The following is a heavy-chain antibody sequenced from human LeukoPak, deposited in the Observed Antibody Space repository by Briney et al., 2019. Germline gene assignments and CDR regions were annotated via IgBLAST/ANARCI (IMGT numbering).Heavy chain of an antibody. V-gene: IGHV6-1*01. Sequence: SQTLSLTCAITGDSVSSNNAAWNWIRQSPSRGLEWLGRTYYRSKWYNEYAESVKSRVTVYADTSKNQFSLQLRSMTPEDTAVYYCARAVTTDTSGYDYHGMDVWGQGTTVTVSS. CDR2: TYYRSKWYN. D-gene: IGHD4-17*01. CDR3: ARAVTTDTSGYDYHGMDV. J-gene: IGHJ6*02. CDR1: GDSVSSNNAA.